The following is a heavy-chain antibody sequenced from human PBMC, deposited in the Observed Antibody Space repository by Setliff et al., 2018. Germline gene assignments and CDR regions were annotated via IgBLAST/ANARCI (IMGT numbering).Heavy chain of an antibody. D-gene: IGHD3-3*01. V-gene: IGHV3-48*01. J-gene: IGHJ3*02. CDR2: ISYSGNSR. CDR3: VGGKDRSGYYQSPTSDDGFDI. CDR1: GFVFSDYN. Sequence: GGSLRLSCAASGFVFSDYNMNWVRQAPGKGLEWVSYISYSGNSRYYVNPVKGRFTITRDNARKSLYLQMNTLRAEDTAVYYCVGGKDRSGYYQSPTSDDGFDIWGQGTLVTVSS.